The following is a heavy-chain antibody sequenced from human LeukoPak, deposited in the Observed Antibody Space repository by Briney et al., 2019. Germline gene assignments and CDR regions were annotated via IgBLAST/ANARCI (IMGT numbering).Heavy chain of an antibody. V-gene: IGHV3-11*06. CDR2: LSSSSSNT. CDR3: ARTNWGTPDY. D-gene: IGHD7-27*01. Sequence: AGGSLRLSCGASRFTFSDYYVSWIRQAPGKGLEWASYLSSSSSNTNYADSVKGRFTTTRDNAKNSLYWQMSTLRPEDTAVYYCARTNWGTPDYWGQGTLVTVSS. J-gene: IGHJ4*02. CDR1: RFTFSDYY.